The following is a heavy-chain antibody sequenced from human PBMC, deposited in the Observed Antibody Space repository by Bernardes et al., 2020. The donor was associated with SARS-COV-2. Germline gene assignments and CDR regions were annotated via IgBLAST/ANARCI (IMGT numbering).Heavy chain of an antibody. D-gene: IGHD2-15*01. J-gene: IGHJ4*02. CDR2: ISAYNGYT. CDR1: GYSFTAYV. Sequence: ASVKAACKPSGYSFTAYVIVWVRQAPGQGLESMGWISAYNGYTNYAQKFQGRVTMTTDTSTSTASMELRSLRSDDTAVYYCARGLISDCSGGRCYPDYGYYFDHWGLVTLLTVSS. V-gene: IGHV1-18*01. CDR3: ARGLISDCSGGRCYPDYGYYFDH.